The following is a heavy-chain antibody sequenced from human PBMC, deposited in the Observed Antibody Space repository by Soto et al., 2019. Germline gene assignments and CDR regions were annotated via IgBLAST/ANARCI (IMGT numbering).Heavy chain of an antibody. J-gene: IGHJ4*02. Sequence: GGSLRLSCAASGFTLSSYAMSWVRQAPGKGLEWVSALSADGDFTVYADAVKGRFAISRDSSRNTLYLQMNYLRAEDTAEYYCAKHLPGVNRLFDYWGQGALVTVSS. V-gene: IGHV3-23*01. CDR2: LSADGDFT. CDR3: AKHLPGVNRLFDY. D-gene: IGHD7-27*01. CDR1: GFTLSSYA.